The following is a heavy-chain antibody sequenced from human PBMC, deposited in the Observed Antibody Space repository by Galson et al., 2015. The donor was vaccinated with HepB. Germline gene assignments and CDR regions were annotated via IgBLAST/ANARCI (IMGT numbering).Heavy chain of an antibody. CDR1: GFTFSAYG. V-gene: IGHV3-33*01. Sequence: SLRLSCAASGFTFSAYGIHWVRQAPGKGLDWVAVIWYDGSDKYYADSVKGRFTISRDNSKNTLFLQMNSLRADDTAVYYCARDLKLSSSSWYFDSWGQGTLVTVSS. CDR2: IWYDGSDK. D-gene: IGHD6-13*01. J-gene: IGHJ4*02. CDR3: ARDLKLSSSSWYFDS.